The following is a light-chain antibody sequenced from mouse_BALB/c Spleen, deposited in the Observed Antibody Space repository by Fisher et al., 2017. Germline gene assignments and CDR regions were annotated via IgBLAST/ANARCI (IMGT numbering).Light chain of an antibody. CDR2: DTS. CDR1: SSVSY. V-gene: IGKV4-55*01. Sequence: IVMTQTPAIMSASPGEKVTMTCSASSSVSYMYWYQQKPGSSPRLLIYDTSNLASGVPVRFSGSGSGTSYSLTISRMEAEDAATYYCQQYSGYPLYTFGGGTKLEIK. CDR3: QQYSGYPLYT. J-gene: IGKJ2*01.